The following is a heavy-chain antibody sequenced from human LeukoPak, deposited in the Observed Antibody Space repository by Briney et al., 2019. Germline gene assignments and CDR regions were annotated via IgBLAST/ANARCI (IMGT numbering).Heavy chain of an antibody. J-gene: IGHJ4*02. CDR2: MYHSGSA. Sequence: SETLSLTCTVSGGFISTYYWGWIRQPPGKGLEYIGYMYHSGSANYHPSLKSRVTISLDVSKNQFSLKLSSVTAADTAMYYCARGDGAYNYGYYFDYWGQGTLVTVSS. V-gene: IGHV4-59*01. D-gene: IGHD5-18*01. CDR3: ARGDGAYNYGYYFDY. CDR1: GGFISTYY.